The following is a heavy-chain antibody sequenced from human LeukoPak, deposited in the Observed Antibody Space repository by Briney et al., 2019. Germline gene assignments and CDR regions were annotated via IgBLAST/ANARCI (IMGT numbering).Heavy chain of an antibody. Sequence: GGSLRLSCAASGFTFSSYWMHWVRQAPGKGLLWVSRIDSFGSSTTYADSVKGRFAISRDYSRDTVYLQMNSLRAEDTAVYYCARESGFGELFPYAFDIWGQGTVVTVSS. V-gene: IGHV3-74*01. J-gene: IGHJ3*02. CDR3: ARESGFGELFPYAFDI. CDR1: GFTFSSYW. CDR2: IDSFGSST. D-gene: IGHD3-10*01.